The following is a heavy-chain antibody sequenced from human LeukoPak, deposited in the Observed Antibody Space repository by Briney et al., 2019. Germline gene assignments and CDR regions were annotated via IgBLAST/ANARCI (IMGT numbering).Heavy chain of an antibody. V-gene: IGHV1-69*13. J-gene: IGHJ5*02. CDR2: IIPIFGTA. CDR3: ASTGRRGAWFDP. D-gene: IGHD1-26*01. Sequence: GASVKVSCKASGGTFSSYAISWVRQAPRQGVEWMGGIIPIFGTANYAQTFQGRVTITADESTSTAYMELSSLRSEDTAVYYCASTGRRGAWFDPWGQGTLVTVSS. CDR1: GGTFSSYA.